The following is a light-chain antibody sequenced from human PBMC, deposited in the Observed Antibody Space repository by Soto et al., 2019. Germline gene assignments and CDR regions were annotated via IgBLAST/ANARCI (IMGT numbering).Light chain of an antibody. CDR2: KIS. CDR3: MQGTHWPLT. CDR1: HSLVYADGNTY. V-gene: IGKV2-30*01. Sequence: VVMTQSPLSLPVTLEQPASISCSSTHSLVYADGNTYLQWFQQRPGQSPRRLIYKISNRDSGVPDRFSGSGSGTDFTLQISRVEAEDVGVYYCMQGTHWPLTFGQGTRLEIK. J-gene: IGKJ5*01.